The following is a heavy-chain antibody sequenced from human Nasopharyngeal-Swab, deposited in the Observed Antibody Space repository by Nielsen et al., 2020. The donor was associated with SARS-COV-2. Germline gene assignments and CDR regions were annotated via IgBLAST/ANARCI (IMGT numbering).Heavy chain of an antibody. CDR3: ARQRGRNYDILTGAYYYYYYMDV. CDR2: IDPSDSYS. Sequence: GESLKISCKGSGYSFTSYWISWVRQMPGKGLEWMGRIDPSDSYSNYSPSFQGHVTISADKSISTAYLQWSSLKASDTAMYYCARQRGRNYDILTGAYYYYYYMDVRGKGTTVTVSS. V-gene: IGHV5-10-1*01. CDR1: GYSFTSYW. J-gene: IGHJ6*03. D-gene: IGHD3-9*01.